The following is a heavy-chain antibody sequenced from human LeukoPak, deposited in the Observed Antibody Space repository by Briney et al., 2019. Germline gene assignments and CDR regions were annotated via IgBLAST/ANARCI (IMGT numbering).Heavy chain of an antibody. V-gene: IGHV1-18*01. CDR2: ISTYKGNT. CDR1: GYTFPSYG. J-gene: IGHJ4*02. Sequence: ASVKVSCKTSGYTFPSYGISWVRQAPGQGLEWMGWISTYKGNTHFAQKFQGRVTMTTDTSTRTAYMELRSLTSDDTAVYFCARDRRARDEYCSVSSSSCYTDYWGQGTLVTVSS. D-gene: IGHD2-2*02. CDR3: ARDRRARDEYCSVSSSSCYTDY.